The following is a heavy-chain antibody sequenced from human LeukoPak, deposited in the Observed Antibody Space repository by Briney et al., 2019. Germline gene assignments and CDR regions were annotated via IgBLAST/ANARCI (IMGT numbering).Heavy chain of an antibody. D-gene: IGHD3-22*01. Sequence: SETLSLTCTVSGDSISSYYWSWIRQPPGKGLEWIGYIYYSGSTNYNPSLKSRVTISVDTSKNQFSLKLSSVTAADTAVYYCARDLGYYDSSGYFVPGYYFDYWGQGTLVTVSS. J-gene: IGHJ4*02. CDR1: GDSISSYY. CDR3: ARDLGYYDSSGYFVPGYYFDY. V-gene: IGHV4-59*01. CDR2: IYYSGST.